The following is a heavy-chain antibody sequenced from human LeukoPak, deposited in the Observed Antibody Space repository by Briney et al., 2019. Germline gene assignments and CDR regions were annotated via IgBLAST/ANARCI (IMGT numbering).Heavy chain of an antibody. CDR1: GFAFNTYA. Sequence: GGSLRLSCAASGFAFNTYAMSWVRQAPGKGLEWVAAVSGSGAGTYYADSVKGRFTISRDNSKTIMYLQMNSLKTEDTAVYYCTTDGVGVEGATYDNWGQGTLVSVSS. CDR3: TTDGVGVEGATYDN. D-gene: IGHD1-26*01. V-gene: IGHV3-23*01. CDR2: VSGSGAGT. J-gene: IGHJ4*02.